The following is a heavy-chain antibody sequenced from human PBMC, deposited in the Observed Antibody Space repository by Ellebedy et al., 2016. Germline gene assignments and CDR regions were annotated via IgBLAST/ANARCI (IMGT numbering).Heavy chain of an antibody. CDR1: GYTFISYN. CDR3: ARRAYSSSWLPYFDN. CDR2: INPSDGTT. D-gene: IGHD6-13*01. Sequence: ASVKVSCKASGYTFISYNMHWVRQAPGQGLEWMGMINPSDGTTTYTQKFQGRVTMTRDTSTSTVYMEVSSPRSEDTAVYYCARRAYSSSWLPYFDNWGQGTLVTVSS. V-gene: IGHV1-46*01. J-gene: IGHJ4*02.